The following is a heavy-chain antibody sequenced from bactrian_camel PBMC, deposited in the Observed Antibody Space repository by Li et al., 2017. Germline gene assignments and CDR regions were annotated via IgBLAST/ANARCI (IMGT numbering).Heavy chain of an antibody. CDR3: AAEGEMTTIQALGVVFY. CDR2: ISSDGST. J-gene: IGHJ4*01. D-gene: IGHD3*01. CDR1: GFTFDNFD. V-gene: IGHV3S60*01. Sequence: HVQLVESGGGLVQPGGSLRLSCVTSGFTFDNFDMGWYRQAPENECEFVSSISSDGSTYYGDSVKGRFTISQDNDKKTVYLQMNSLKIEDTAMYYCAAEGEMTTIQALGVVFYWGQGTQVTVS.